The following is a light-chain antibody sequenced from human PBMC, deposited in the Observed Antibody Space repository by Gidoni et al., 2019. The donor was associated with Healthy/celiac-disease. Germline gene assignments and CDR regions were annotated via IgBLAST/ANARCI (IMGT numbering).Light chain of an antibody. Sequence: DIQMTKSPSSLSASVGDRVTITCRASQGISNYLAWYQQKPGKVPKLLIYAASTLQSGVPSRFSGSGSGTDFTLTISSLQPEDVATYYCQKYNTLLTFGGGTKVEIK. J-gene: IGKJ4*01. CDR3: QKYNTLLT. CDR2: AAS. V-gene: IGKV1-27*01. CDR1: QGISNY.